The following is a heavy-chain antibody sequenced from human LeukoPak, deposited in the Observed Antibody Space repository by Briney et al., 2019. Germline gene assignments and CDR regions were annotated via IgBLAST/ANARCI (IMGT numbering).Heavy chain of an antibody. D-gene: IGHD1-26*01. V-gene: IGHV3-74*01. CDR3: ARGRGSYLGYFDY. J-gene: IGHJ4*02. CDR1: GFTFSSYW. Sequence: GGSLRLSCAASGFTFSSYWMHWVRQAPGKGLVWVSRTNADESSTSYADSVQGRFTISRDNSKNTLYLQMNSLRAEDTAVYYCARGRGSYLGYFDYWGQGTLVTVSS. CDR2: TNADESST.